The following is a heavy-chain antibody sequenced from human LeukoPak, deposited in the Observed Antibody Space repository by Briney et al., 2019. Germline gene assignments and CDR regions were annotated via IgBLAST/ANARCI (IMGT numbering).Heavy chain of an antibody. CDR1: GGSISSSIYY. J-gene: IGHJ4*02. Sequence: KASETLSLTCIVSGGSISSSIYYWAWVRQPPGKGLEWIGTVFYNGATQYSPSLKSRVTISVDTSKNQFSLKLSSVTAADTAVYYCARDNMEGYSSSYDYWGQGTLVTVSS. V-gene: IGHV4-39*07. CDR3: ARDNMEGYSSSYDY. D-gene: IGHD6-13*01. CDR2: VFYNGAT.